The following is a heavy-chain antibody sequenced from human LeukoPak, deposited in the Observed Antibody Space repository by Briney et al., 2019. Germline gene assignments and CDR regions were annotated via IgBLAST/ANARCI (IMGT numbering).Heavy chain of an antibody. CDR1: GGSISSYY. CDR2: IYYSGST. J-gene: IGHJ6*02. V-gene: IGHV4-59*01. CDR3: ARVGPTTAYYYYYGMDV. D-gene: IGHD4-17*01. Sequence: KASETLSLPCTVSGGSISSYYWRWIRQPPGKGLEGIGYIYYSGSTNYNPSLKSRVTISVDTSKNQFSLKLSSVTAADTAVYYCARVGPTTAYYYYYGMDVWGQGTTVTVSS.